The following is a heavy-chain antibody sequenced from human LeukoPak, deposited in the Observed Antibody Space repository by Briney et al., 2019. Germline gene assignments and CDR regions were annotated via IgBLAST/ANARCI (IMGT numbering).Heavy chain of an antibody. D-gene: IGHD5-24*01. CDR1: EFTFSDYA. V-gene: IGHV3-21*01. Sequence: GGSLRLSCAASEFTFSDYAMNWVRQAPGKGLEWVSSISSSSSYIYYADSVKGRFTISRDNAKNSLYLQMNSLRAEDTAVYYCARVGDGYNFDYWGQGTLVTVSS. J-gene: IGHJ4*02. CDR3: ARVGDGYNFDY. CDR2: ISSSSSYI.